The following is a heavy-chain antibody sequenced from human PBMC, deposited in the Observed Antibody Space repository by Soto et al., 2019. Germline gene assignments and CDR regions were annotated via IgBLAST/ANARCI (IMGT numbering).Heavy chain of an antibody. Sequence: QVQLQESGPGLVKPSETLSLTCTVSGGSISSYYWSWIRQPPGKGLEWIGFIFYSGSTSHNPSLKSRVTISIDTSEYQFSLKLNSVTAADTAVYYCASMIGDPVLSFDSWGQGTVVAVSS. J-gene: IGHJ5*01. V-gene: IGHV4-59*01. D-gene: IGHD3-10*02. CDR3: ASMIGDPVLSFDS. CDR1: GGSISSYY. CDR2: IFYSGST.